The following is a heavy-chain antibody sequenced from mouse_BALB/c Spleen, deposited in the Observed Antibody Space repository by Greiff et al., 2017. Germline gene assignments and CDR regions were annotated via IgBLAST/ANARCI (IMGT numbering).Heavy chain of an antibody. CDR1: GFTFSSYG. CDR2: INSNGGST. V-gene: IGHV5-6-3*01. J-gene: IGHJ2*01. CDR3: ARDPAIYYDYEESYFDY. Sequence: EVKLVESGGGLVQPGGSLKLSCAASGFTFSSYGMSWVRQTPDKRLELVATINSNGGSTYYPDSVKGRFTISRDNAKNTLYLQMSSLNSEDTAMYYCARDPAIYYDYEESYFDYWGQGTTLTVSS. D-gene: IGHD2-4*01.